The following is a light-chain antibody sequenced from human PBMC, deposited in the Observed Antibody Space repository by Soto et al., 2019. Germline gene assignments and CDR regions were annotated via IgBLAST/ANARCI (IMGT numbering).Light chain of an antibody. Sequence: EIVLTQSPGTLSLSPGERATLSCRASQSVSSNLAWYQQKPGQVPRLLIYGASTRAADVPARFSGGGSGTEFTLTISSLQSEDFAEYHCQQYNNWPQTFGQGTKVDIK. J-gene: IGKJ1*01. V-gene: IGKV3-15*01. CDR1: QSVSSN. CDR2: GAS. CDR3: QQYNNWPQT.